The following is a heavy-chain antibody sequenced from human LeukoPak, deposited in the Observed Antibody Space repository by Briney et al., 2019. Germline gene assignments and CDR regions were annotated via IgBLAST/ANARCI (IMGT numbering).Heavy chain of an antibody. CDR1: GFSFTYYA. J-gene: IGHJ4*02. CDR3: ARDRYYGSGRYNYFDY. D-gene: IGHD3-10*01. V-gene: IGHV3-23*01. CDR2: ISGSGGSI. Sequence: GGSLRLSCTASGFSFTYYAINWVRQAPGKGLEWVSGISGSGGSIYYADSVKGRFTISRDNSKNTLYLQVNSLRAEDTAVYYCARDRYYGSGRYNYFDYWGQGTLVTVSS.